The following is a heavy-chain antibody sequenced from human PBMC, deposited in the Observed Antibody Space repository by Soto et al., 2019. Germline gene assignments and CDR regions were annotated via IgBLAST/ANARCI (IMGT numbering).Heavy chain of an antibody. D-gene: IGHD6-19*01. CDR2: ISCCGGST. CDR1: GFNFKKFA. Sequence: GSLRLSCEASGFNFKKFAMGWVRQAPGEGLEWVSGISCCGGSTFYADSVKGRFSLARDDSKNTLSLQLNGLRVEDTAHYYCAKADGEQWLIPHLDNWGQGTQVIVSS. V-gene: IGHV3-23*01. J-gene: IGHJ1*01. CDR3: AKADGEQWLIPHLDN.